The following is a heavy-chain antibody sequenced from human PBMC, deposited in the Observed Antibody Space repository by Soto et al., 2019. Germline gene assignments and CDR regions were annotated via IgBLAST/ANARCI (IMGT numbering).Heavy chain of an antibody. CDR1: GFTFSNYE. V-gene: IGHV3-48*03. CDR2: ISTTGGTR. CDR3: AREGCSGYLSYGLEV. Sequence: GGSLRLSCAASGFTFSNYEMDWVRQAPGKGLEWPSYISTTGGTRYHADSVKGRFTISRDNANNLLYLQMNSLRVEDTAVYYCAREGCSGYLSYGLEVWGQGTSVTVSS. J-gene: IGHJ6*02. D-gene: IGHD3-22*01.